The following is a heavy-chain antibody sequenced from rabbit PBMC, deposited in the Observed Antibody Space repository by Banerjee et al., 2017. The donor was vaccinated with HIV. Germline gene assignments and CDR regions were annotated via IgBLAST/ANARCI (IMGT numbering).Heavy chain of an antibody. CDR3: ARDAGAAVYGYASL. CDR2: IDPVFGST. Sequence: QEQLKESGGGLVQPGGSLKLSCKASGFDFSSYYMSWVRQAPGKGLEWIGYIDPVFGSTYYASWAKGRFTISKASSTTVTLQMTSLTAADTATYFCARDAGAAVYGYASLWGQGTLVTVS. CDR1: GFDFSSYYM. D-gene: IGHD6-1*01. J-gene: IGHJ4*01. V-gene: IGHV1S45*01.